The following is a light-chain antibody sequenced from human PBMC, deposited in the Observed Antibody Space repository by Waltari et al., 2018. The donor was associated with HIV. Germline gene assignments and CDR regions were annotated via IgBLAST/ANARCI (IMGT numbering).Light chain of an antibody. V-gene: IGKV6-21*01. CDR2: YAS. CDR3: HQSKTFPWT. J-gene: IGKJ1*01. CDR1: QKIGRN. Sequence: EIVLTQSPDFQSVSLGDKRTISCRASQKIGRNLHWYQQKPNQSPKLLIKYASQSFSGVPSRFSGIGSGTDFTLTIDSLETEDVATYYCHQSKTFPWTFGQGTNVEI.